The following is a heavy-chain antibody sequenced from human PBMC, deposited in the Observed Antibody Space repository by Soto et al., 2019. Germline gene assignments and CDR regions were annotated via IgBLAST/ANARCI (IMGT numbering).Heavy chain of an antibody. J-gene: IGHJ6*02. Sequence: GGSLRLSCAASGFTFEDYAMHRVRHAPGKGLEWVSSISWNTGNIVYADSVEGRFTVSRDNAKNSLYLQMNSLRVEDTAVYYCASPDLPGSGSYYNPSYYYGMDVWGQGTTVTVSS. D-gene: IGHD3-10*01. CDR3: ASPDLPGSGSYYNPSYYYGMDV. CDR1: GFTFEDYA. CDR2: ISWNTGNI. V-gene: IGHV3-9*01.